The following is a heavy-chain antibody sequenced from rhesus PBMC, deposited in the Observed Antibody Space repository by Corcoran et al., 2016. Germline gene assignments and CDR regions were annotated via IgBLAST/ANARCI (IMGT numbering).Heavy chain of an antibody. CDR2: IYGSSTST. Sequence: QVLLQASGPGVGKPSETLSLTCAVAGGSVSDSYRWRWSRQPPVQGQEWIGSIYGSSTSTTYNPSLKSRVTISKDTSKNQFSLKLTSVTAADTAVYYCAGGAYWGQGALVTVSS. V-gene: IGHV4S10*01. CDR1: GGSVSDSYR. J-gene: IGHJ4*01. CDR3: AGGAY.